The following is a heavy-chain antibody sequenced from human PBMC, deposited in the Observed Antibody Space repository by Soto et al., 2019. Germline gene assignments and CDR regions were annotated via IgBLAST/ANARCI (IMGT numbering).Heavy chain of an antibody. CDR2: ISPLIGRT. D-gene: IGHD4-17*01. CDR3: AMDYGDLPEYFKH. V-gene: IGHV1-18*04. J-gene: IGHJ1*01. Sequence: QVQLVQSGPDLKRPGASMKVSCKASGYTFTSYGISWVRQAPGQGLEWLAWISPLIGRTQYSQKAQGRVTLSTDTTSNSTYMEITTLRVDDTAVYYCAMDYGDLPEYFKHWGQGTLVTVS. CDR1: GYTFTSYG.